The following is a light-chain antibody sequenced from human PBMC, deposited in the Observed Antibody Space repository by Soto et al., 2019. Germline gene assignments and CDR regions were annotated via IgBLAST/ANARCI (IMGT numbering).Light chain of an antibody. CDR3: QQYSTYSRT. CDR2: KAS. V-gene: IGKV1-5*03. CDR1: QSINSW. Sequence: DIQMTQSPSTLSASVGDRVTITCRASQSINSWLAWYQQKPGKVPKLLIQKASSLESGVPSRFSGSGSGTEFTLTISSLQPDDFATYYCQQYSTYSRTFGQGPKVEVK. J-gene: IGKJ1*01.